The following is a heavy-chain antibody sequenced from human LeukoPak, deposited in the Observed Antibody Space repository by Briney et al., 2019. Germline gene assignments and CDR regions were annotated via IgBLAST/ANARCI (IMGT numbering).Heavy chain of an antibody. CDR1: GFTFDDYA. D-gene: IGHD5-18*01. J-gene: IGHJ4*02. Sequence: PGRSLRLSCAASGFTFDDYAMHWVRQAPGKGLEWVSGISWNSGSIGYADSVKGRFTISRDNAKNSLYLQMNSLRAEDTALYYCAKDSVDTAMVGNFDYWGQGTLVTVSS. CDR3: AKDSVDTAMVGNFDY. CDR2: ISWNSGSI. V-gene: IGHV3-9*01.